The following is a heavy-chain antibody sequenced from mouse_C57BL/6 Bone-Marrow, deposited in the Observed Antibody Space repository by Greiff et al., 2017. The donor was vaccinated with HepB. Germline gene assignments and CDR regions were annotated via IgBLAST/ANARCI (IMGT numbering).Heavy chain of an antibody. Sequence: VKLMESGAVLVKPGASVKLSCKASGYTFTEYTIHWVKQRSGQGLEWIGWFYPGSGSIKYNEKFKDKATLTADKSSSTVYMELSRLTSEDSAVYFCARHEKRGAWFAYWGQGTLVTVSA. CDR1: GYTFTEYT. CDR2: FYPGSGSI. J-gene: IGHJ3*01. V-gene: IGHV1-62-2*01. CDR3: ARHEKRGAWFAY.